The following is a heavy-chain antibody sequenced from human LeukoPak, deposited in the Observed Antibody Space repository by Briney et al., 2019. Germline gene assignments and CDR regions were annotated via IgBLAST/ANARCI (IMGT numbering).Heavy chain of an antibody. CDR1: GGTFSSYA. Sequence: SVKVSCKASGGTFSSYAISWVRQVPGQGLEWMGGIIPIFGTANYAQKFQGRVTITTDESTSTAYMELSSLRSEDTAVYYCARSALVGYYDSSGYGFDYWGQGTLVTVSS. CDR2: IIPIFGTA. CDR3: ARSALVGYYDSSGYGFDY. V-gene: IGHV1-69*05. D-gene: IGHD3-22*01. J-gene: IGHJ4*02.